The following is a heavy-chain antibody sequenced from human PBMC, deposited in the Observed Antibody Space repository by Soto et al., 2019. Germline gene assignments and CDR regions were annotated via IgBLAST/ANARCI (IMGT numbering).Heavy chain of an antibody. CDR3: AMGYTYAPFDP. CDR1: GFTFSSYA. V-gene: IGHV3-23*01. J-gene: IGHJ5*02. Sequence: EVQLLESGGGLVQPGGSLRLSCAASGFTFSSYAMSWVRQAPGKGLEWVSGVSGYGDSTYYADSVKGRFTISRDNSKNTRYLQMNSLRAEDTAVYYCAMGYTYAPFDPGGQGTLVTVSS. D-gene: IGHD5-18*01. CDR2: VSGYGDST.